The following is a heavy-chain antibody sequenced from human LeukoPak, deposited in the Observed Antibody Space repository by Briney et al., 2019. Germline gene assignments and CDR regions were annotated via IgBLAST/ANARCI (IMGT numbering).Heavy chain of an antibody. CDR1: GFTVXXXX. CDR3: ARRVATDFHFDY. D-gene: IGHD5-12*01. V-gene: IGHV3-66*04. Sequence: SGFTVXXXXXXXXRXXXXXXXXWVSVIYSGGNTYYAASVKGRFTISRDNSKNTLYLQMNSLRAEDTAVYYCARRVATDFHFDYWGQGTLVTVFS. CDR2: IYSGGNT. J-gene: IGHJ4*02.